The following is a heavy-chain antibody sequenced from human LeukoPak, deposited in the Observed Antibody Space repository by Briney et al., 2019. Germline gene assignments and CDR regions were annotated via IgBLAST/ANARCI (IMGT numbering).Heavy chain of an antibody. J-gene: IGHJ4*02. V-gene: IGHV4-59*01. Sequence: SETLSLTCTVSGGSISSYYWSWIRQPPGKGLEWIGYIYYSGSTNYNPSLKSRVTISVDTSKNQFSLKLSSVTAADTAVYYCARVQDWFGAPPDYWGQGTLVTVSS. D-gene: IGHD3-10*01. CDR2: IYYSGST. CDR1: GGSISSYY. CDR3: ARVQDWFGAPPDY.